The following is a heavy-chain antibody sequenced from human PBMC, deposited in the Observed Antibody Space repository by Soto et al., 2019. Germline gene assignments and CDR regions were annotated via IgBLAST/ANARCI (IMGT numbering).Heavy chain of an antibody. CDR2: IYYTGNT. CDR3: ASGHDAYKVRS. J-gene: IGHJ5*02. D-gene: IGHD1-1*01. CDR1: GGSISSGGTGSY. Sequence: QVQLQESGPGLVKPSQTLSLTCTVSGGSISSGGTGSYWTWIRQLPGKGLEWIGYIYYTGNTSYNPSLKNRPTISIDPSENQFSLKLTSVTAGDTAVSFCASGHDAYKVRSWGQGTLVTVSS. V-gene: IGHV4-31*03.